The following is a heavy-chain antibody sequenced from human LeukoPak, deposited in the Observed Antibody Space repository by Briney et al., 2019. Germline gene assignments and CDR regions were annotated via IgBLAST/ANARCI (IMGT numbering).Heavy chain of an antibody. V-gene: IGHV3-23*01. D-gene: IGHD3-22*01. J-gene: IGHJ5*02. Sequence: GGSLRLSCAVSGFTFSSYAMSWVRQAPGKGLEWVSAISGSGGSTYYADSVKGRFTISRDNSKNTLYLRMNSLRAEDTAVYYCAKDYSKLYDSKGWFDPWGQGTLVTVSS. CDR3: AKDYSKLYDSKGWFDP. CDR1: GFTFSSYA. CDR2: ISGSGGST.